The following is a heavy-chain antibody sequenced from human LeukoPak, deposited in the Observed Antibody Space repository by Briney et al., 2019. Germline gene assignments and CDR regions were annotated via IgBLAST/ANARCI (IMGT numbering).Heavy chain of an antibody. D-gene: IGHD3-3*01. V-gene: IGHV4-59*08. Sequence: SETLSLTCTVSGGSISSYYWSWIRQPPGRGLEWIGYIDYSGSTNYNPSLKSRVTISVDTSKNQFSLKLSSVTAADTAVYYCARHGPYYYDFWSGYPTTGYFDYWGQGTLVTVSS. CDR1: GGSISSYY. CDR2: IDYSGST. CDR3: ARHGPYYYDFWSGYPTTGYFDY. J-gene: IGHJ4*02.